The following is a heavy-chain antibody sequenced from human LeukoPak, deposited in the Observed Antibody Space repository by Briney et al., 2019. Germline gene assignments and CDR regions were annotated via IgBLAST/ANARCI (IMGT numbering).Heavy chain of an antibody. CDR1: GFTFSSYA. V-gene: IGHV3-30*04. CDR2: ISYDGSNK. CDR3: ARDRLGVVITTSTFYY. J-gene: IGHJ4*02. D-gene: IGHD3-22*01. Sequence: PGGSLRLSCAASGFTFSSYAMHWVRQAPGKGLEWVAVISYDGSNKYYADSVKGRFTISRDNSKNTLYLQMNSLRAEDTAVYYCARDRLGVVITTSTFYYWGQGTLVTVSS.